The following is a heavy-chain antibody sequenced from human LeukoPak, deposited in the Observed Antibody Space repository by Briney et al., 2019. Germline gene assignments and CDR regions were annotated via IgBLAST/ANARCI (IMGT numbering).Heavy chain of an antibody. D-gene: IGHD3-3*01. CDR3: AGQGGYAWSWFDP. CDR1: GYTFTSYG. V-gene: IGHV1-18*01. J-gene: IGHJ5*02. Sequence: ASVKVSCKASGYTFTSYGIDWVRLAPGQGLEWMGWISPYNGNTKYPQKFQGRVIMTTDTATTTVYMELRSLTSDDTAMYYCAGQGGYAWSWFDPWGQGTLVTVSS. CDR2: ISPYNGNT.